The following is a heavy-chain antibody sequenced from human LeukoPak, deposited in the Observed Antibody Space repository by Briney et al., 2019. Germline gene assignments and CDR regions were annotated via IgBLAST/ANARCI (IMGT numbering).Heavy chain of an antibody. D-gene: IGHD3-22*01. CDR2: SSSNSFYN. V-gene: IGHV3-21*01. J-gene: IGHJ4*02. CDR1: GFIFSTYN. CDR3: ARELRGYYDSSGYLDY. Sequence: PGGSLRLSCAASGFIFSTYNMNWVRQAPGKGLEWVSSSSSNSFYNYYAYSVKGRFTIYRDNAKNSLYLQMNSLRADDTAVYYCARELRGYYDSSGYLDYWGQGTLVTASS.